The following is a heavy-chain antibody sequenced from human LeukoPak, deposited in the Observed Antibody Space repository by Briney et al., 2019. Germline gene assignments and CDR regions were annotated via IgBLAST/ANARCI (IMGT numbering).Heavy chain of an antibody. Sequence: GGSLRLSCAASGFTFSSYSMNWVRPAPGKGLEWVSSISSSSSYIYYADSVKGRFTISRDNAKNSLYLQMNSLRAEDRAVYYCARRAYYYDGSGYYADYWGQGTLVTVSS. CDR1: GFTFSSYS. CDR3: ARRAYYYDGSGYYADY. J-gene: IGHJ4*02. V-gene: IGHV3-21*01. CDR2: ISSSSSYI. D-gene: IGHD3-22*01.